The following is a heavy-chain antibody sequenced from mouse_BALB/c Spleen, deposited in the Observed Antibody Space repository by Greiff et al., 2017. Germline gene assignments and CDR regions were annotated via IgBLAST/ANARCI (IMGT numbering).Heavy chain of an antibody. CDR2: ISSGGSYT. CDR3: ARHVSFDY. V-gene: IGHV5-6*01. J-gene: IGHJ2*01. Sequence: EVKLMESGGDLVKPGGSLKLSCAASGFTFSSYGMSWVRQTPDKRLEWVATISSGGSYTYYPDSVKGRFTISRDNAKNTLYLQMSSLKSEDTAMYYCARHVSFDYWGQGTTLTVSS. CDR1: GFTFSSYG.